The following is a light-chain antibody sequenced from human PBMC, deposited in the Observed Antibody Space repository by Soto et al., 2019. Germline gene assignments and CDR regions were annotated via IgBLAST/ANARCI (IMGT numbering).Light chain of an antibody. J-gene: IGKJ2*01. CDR1: QSVRSK. V-gene: IGKV3-15*01. CDR3: QQYDNWPPVT. Sequence: EIVMTQSPATLSVSPGERVTLSCRASQSVRSKLAWYQQKLGQAPRLLIYDAFIRATGIPARFSGSGSGTKFTLTISSLQSEDFALYYCQQYDNWPPVTFGQGTKLEIK. CDR2: DAF.